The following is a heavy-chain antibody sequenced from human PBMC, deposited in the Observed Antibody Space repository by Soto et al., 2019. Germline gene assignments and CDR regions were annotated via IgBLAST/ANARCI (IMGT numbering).Heavy chain of an antibody. Sequence: QVQLVQSGAEVKKPGSSVKVSCKASGGTFSSYAISWVRQAPGQGLEWMGGIIPIFGTANYAQKFQGRVTFTADEXXSXACXELSSLRSEDTAVYYCARDRIAAAGVGYYYYGMDVWGQGTTVTVSS. D-gene: IGHD6-13*01. CDR3: ARDRIAAAGVGYYYYGMDV. CDR1: GGTFSSYA. CDR2: IIPIFGTA. J-gene: IGHJ6*02. V-gene: IGHV1-69*12.